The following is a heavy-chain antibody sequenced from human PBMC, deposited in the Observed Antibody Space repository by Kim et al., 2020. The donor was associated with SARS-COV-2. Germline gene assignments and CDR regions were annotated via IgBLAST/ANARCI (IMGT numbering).Heavy chain of an antibody. J-gene: IGHJ3*01. V-gene: IGHV3-9*01. CDR3: AKDSAVTMT. D-gene: IGHD4-17*01. Sequence: GGSLRLSCAASGFTFDDYAMHWVRQAPGKGLEWVSGISWNSGSIGYADSVKGRFTISRDNAKNSLYLQMNSLRAEDTALYYCAKDSAVTMTWGQGTMVTVSS. CDR1: GFTFDDYA. CDR2: ISWNSGSI.